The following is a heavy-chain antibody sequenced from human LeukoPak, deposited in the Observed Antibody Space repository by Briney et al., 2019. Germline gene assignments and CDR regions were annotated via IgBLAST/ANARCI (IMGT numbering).Heavy chain of an antibody. V-gene: IGHV1-18*01. CDR3: AKVAGDRMDY. CDR1: GYTFATYG. J-gene: IGHJ4*02. CDR2: ISSNTGKT. Sequence: GASVKVSCKASGYTFATYGFCWVRQGPGHGLEWMGWISSNTGKTDYAQKFQGRVTLTTDTSTSTAYMELRSLRPDDTALYYCAKVAGDRMDYWGQGTLLTVSS. D-gene: IGHD6-13*01.